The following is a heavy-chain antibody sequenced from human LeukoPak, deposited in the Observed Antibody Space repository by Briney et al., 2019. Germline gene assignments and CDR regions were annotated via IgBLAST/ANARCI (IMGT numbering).Heavy chain of an antibody. V-gene: IGHV4-39*01. CDR1: GGYISTSNYY. Sequence: SSETLSLTCTVSGGYISTSNYYWGWIRQSPGKGLEWIGNIYYSGSTYYNPSLKSRVSLSIDTSMNQFSLKVNSLTVADTAVYYCARFFYYDDSRPPFWGQGILVAVSS. CDR3: ARFFYYDDSRPPF. CDR2: IYYSGST. D-gene: IGHD3-22*01. J-gene: IGHJ4*02.